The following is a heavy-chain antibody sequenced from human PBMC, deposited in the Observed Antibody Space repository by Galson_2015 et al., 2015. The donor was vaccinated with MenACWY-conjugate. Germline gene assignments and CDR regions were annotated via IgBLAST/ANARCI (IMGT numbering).Heavy chain of an antibody. CDR3: ARGTSGTFHLDS. Sequence: SETLSLTCTVSGRSVSNSSYYWGWIRQPPGKGLEWIGSIYYRGSTYYNPSLKSRVIISVDTSKNQFSLKLSSVTAADTALYYCARGTSGTFHLDSWGQGALVTVSS. V-gene: IGHV4-39*02. CDR2: IYYRGST. CDR1: GRSVSNSSYY. J-gene: IGHJ4*02. D-gene: IGHD1-1*01.